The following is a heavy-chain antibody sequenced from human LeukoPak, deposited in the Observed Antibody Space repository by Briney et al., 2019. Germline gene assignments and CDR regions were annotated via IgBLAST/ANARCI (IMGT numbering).Heavy chain of an antibody. Sequence: SETLSLTCTVSGDSIRNSYWSWIRQPPGKGLEWIGYIYYSGSTNYIPSLKSRVTILIDTSKNQFSLKLSSVTAADTAVYYCASSTRSNMDVWGQGTTVTVSS. CDR3: ASSTRSNMDV. J-gene: IGHJ6*02. CDR1: GDSIRNSY. D-gene: IGHD2-2*01. V-gene: IGHV4-59*12. CDR2: IYYSGST.